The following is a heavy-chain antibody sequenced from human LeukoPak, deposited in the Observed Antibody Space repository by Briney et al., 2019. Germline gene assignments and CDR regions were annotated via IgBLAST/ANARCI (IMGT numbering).Heavy chain of an antibody. V-gene: IGHV3-48*03. D-gene: IGHD3-10*02. CDR3: AELGITMIGGV. CDR2: ISSSGSTI. CDR1: GFTFNSYD. Sequence: GGSLRLSCAASGFTFNSYDMNWVRHAPGKGLEWVSYISSSGSTIYYADSVKGRFTISRDNAKNSLYLQMNSLRAEDPAVYFCAELGITMIGGVWGKGTTVTISS. J-gene: IGHJ6*04.